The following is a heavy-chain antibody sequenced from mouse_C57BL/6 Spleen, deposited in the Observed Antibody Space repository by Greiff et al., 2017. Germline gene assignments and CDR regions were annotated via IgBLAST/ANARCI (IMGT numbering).Heavy chain of an antibody. CDR1: GYTFTSYW. Sequence: VQLQQPGAELVRPGTSVKLSCKASGYTFTSYWMHWVKQRPGQGLEWIGVIDPSDSYTNYNQKFKGKATLTVDTSSSTAYMQLSSLTSDDSAVXYCARGSHAMDYWGQGTSVTVSS. J-gene: IGHJ4*01. CDR3: ARGSHAMDY. CDR2: IDPSDSYT. V-gene: IGHV1-59*01.